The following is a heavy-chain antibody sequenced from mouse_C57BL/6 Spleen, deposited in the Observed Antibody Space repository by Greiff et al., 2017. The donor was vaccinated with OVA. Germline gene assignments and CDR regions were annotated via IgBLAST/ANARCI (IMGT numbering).Heavy chain of an antibody. CDR2: LDPENGDT. V-gene: IGHV14-4*01. CDR1: GFNITDDY. D-gene: IGHD4-1*01. J-gene: IGHJ2*01. Sequence: EVQLQQSGAELVRPGASVKLSCTASGFNITDDYMHWVKQRPEQGLEWIGWLDPENGDTEYASKFQGKATITADTSSNTAYLQLSSLTSEDTAVYYCTTCSPGTLLDYWGQGTTLTVSS. CDR3: TTCSPGTLLDY.